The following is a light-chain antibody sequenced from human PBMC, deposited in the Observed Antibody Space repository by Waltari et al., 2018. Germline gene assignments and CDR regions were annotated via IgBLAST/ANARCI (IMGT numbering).Light chain of an antibody. CDR1: QSVLYSTNNQNY. V-gene: IGKV4-1*01. Sequence: DIVMTQSPDSLAVSLGERATIHCKSSQSVLYSTNNQNYLAWFQQNPGQPPKMLIYWASTRESGVPDRFSGSGSGTDFTLTISSLQAEDAAVYYCQQYYTTPRTFGQGTKVEIK. CDR3: QQYYTTPRT. CDR2: WAS. J-gene: IGKJ1*01.